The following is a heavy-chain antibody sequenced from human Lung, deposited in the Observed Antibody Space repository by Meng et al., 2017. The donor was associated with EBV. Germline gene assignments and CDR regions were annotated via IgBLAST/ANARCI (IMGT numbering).Heavy chain of an antibody. D-gene: IGHD2-2*01. V-gene: IGHV4-34*01. CDR2: INYSGIT. Sequence: HGGPGLLKPSETLSLTCGVSGRSFSSSYWSWIRQPPGKGLEWIGQINYSGITNYNPSLKSRVTISVDTSKNQFSLSLNSVTAADTAVYYCARGGTSSAPFDYWGQGTLVTVSS. J-gene: IGHJ4*02. CDR3: ARGGTSSAPFDY. CDR1: GRSFSSSY.